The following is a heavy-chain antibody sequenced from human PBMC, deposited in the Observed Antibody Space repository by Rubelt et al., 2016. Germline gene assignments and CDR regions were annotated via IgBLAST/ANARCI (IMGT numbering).Heavy chain of an antibody. V-gene: IGHV4-39*07. J-gene: IGHJ6*02. CDR1: DGFISSSYY. D-gene: IGHD1-1*01. Sequence: QLQLQESGPGLVKPSETLSLTCTASDGFISSSYYWGWIRQPPGKGLEWIGSISYSGTTYSNPALKSRVTISVDTSKNQVPRKLSSVTAADTAVYYCARQEIQRVGADGMDGWGQGTTVTVSS. CDR3: ARQEIQRVGADGMDG. CDR2: ISYSGTT.